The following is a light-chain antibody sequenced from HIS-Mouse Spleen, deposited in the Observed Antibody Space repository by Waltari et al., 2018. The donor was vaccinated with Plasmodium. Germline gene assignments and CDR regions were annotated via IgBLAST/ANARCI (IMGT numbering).Light chain of an antibody. J-gene: IGLJ2*01. CDR3: QAWDSSTVV. CDR2: QDS. Sequence: SYELTQPPSVSVSPGQTASITCSGDKLGDKYACWYQEKPGQSPVLVIYQDSKRPSGIPGLFSGSNSANTATLTIRGTQAMDEADYYCQAWDSSTVVFGGGTKLTVL. V-gene: IGLV3-1*01. CDR1: KLGDKY.